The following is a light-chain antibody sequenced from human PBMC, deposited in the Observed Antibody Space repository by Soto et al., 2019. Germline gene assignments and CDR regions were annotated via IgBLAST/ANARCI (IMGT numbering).Light chain of an antibody. Sequence: DIQMTQSPSTLSASVGDRVILTCRASQSISDYLAWYQQKPGKAPKVLIYDASSLETGVPSRFSGSGSGTEFTLTISSLQPDDFATYYCQHYNSYGTFGQGTKVDIK. CDR2: DAS. CDR1: QSISDY. J-gene: IGKJ1*01. V-gene: IGKV1-5*01. CDR3: QHYNSYGT.